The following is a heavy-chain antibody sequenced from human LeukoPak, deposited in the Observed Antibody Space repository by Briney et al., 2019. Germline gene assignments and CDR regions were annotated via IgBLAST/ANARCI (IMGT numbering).Heavy chain of an antibody. D-gene: IGHD6-19*01. CDR3: ARTVDSSGWYGYFDL. V-gene: IGHV1-69*06. J-gene: IGHJ2*01. CDR1: GGTRSSYA. CDR2: IIPIFGTA. Sequence: ASVKVSCKASGGTRSSYAISWVRQAPGQGLEWMVGIIPIFGTANYAQKFQGRVTITADNSTSTGYMELSSLRSEDTAVYYCARTVDSSGWYGYFDLWGRGPLVTVSS.